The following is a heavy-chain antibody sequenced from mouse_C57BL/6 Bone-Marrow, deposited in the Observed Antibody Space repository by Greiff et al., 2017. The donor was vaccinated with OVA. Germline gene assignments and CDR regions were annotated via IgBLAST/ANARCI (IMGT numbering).Heavy chain of an antibody. J-gene: IGHJ2*01. D-gene: IGHD3-1*01. Sequence: VQLQQSGPGLVKPSQSLSLTCSVTGYSITSGYYWNWIRQFPGNKLEWMGYISYDGSNNYNPSLKNRISITRDTSKNQFFLKLNSVTTEDTATYYCARGSYYFDYWGQGTTLTVSS. V-gene: IGHV3-6*01. CDR2: ISYDGSN. CDR1: GYSITSGYY. CDR3: ARGSYYFDY.